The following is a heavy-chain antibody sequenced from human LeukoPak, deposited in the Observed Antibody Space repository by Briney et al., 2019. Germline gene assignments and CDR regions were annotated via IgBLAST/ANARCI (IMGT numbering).Heavy chain of an antibody. CDR1: GASISSGSSY. D-gene: IGHD6-19*01. Sequence: KTSETLSLTCTVSGASISSGSSYWSWIRQPAGKGLDWIGRIYTNGNTNYNPSLKSRVTISVDTSKNQFSLKLSSVTAADTAVYYCARESSGWNVLSRKTYYYFDYWGQGTLVTVSS. V-gene: IGHV4-61*02. J-gene: IGHJ4*02. CDR3: ARESSGWNVLSRKTYYYFDY. CDR2: IYTNGNT.